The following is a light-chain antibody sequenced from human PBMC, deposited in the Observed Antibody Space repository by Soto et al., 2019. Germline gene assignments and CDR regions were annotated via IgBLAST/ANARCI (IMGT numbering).Light chain of an antibody. J-gene: IGKJ1*01. CDR1: QSVASTY. CDR2: GAS. CDR3: QQFGDSRWT. Sequence: IVLTQSPATLSMSPGERVTLSCRASQSVASTYLAWYQQKPGQAPRLLIYGASSRAAGIPDRFSGSGSGADFTLTISRLEPEDFAVYYCQQFGDSRWTFGQGTQVEIK. V-gene: IGKV3-20*01.